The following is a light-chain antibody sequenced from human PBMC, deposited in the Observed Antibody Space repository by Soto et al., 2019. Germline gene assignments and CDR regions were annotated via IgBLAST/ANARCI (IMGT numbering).Light chain of an antibody. Sequence: IVLTQSPGTLSLSPAERATLSCRASQSVSSNLLAWYQQKPGQAPRLLIYGASNRATGIPDRFSGSGSGTDFTLTISRLEPEDFAVYYCHQYGSSPGTFGQGTKVDIK. CDR2: GAS. V-gene: IGKV3-20*01. CDR3: HQYGSSPGT. CDR1: QSVSSNL. J-gene: IGKJ1*01.